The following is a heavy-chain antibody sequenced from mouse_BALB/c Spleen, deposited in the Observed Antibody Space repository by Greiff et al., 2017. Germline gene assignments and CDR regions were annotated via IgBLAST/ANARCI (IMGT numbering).Heavy chain of an antibody. Sequence: QVQLQQPGAELVKPGASVKLSCKASGYTFTSYWMHWVKQRPGQGLEWIGEINPSNGRTNYNEKFKSKATLTVDKSSSTAYMQLSSLTSEDSAVYYCARDGSLHFDYWGQGTTLTVSS. CDR2: INPSNGRT. D-gene: IGHD2-3*01. CDR1: GYTFTSYW. J-gene: IGHJ2*01. CDR3: ARDGSLHFDY. V-gene: IGHV1S81*02.